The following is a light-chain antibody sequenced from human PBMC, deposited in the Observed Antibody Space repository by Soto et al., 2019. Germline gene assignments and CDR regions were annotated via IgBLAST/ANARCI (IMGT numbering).Light chain of an antibody. CDR1: SSDVGGYNY. V-gene: IGLV2-14*01. Sequence: QSVLTQPASVSGSPGQSITISCTGTSSDVGGYNYVSWYQQHPGKAPKLMIYVVSNRPSGVSNRFSGSKSGNTASLTISGSQAEAEADYYCSSYTSSSTPYVFGTGTKLTVL. J-gene: IGLJ1*01. CDR3: SSYTSSSTPYV. CDR2: VVS.